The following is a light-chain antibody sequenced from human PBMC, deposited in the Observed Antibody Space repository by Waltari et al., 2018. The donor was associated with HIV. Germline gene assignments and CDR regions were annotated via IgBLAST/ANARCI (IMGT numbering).Light chain of an antibody. CDR2: DVT. J-gene: IGLJ3*02. CDR1: SSDVGGYNY. V-gene: IGLV2-11*01. CDR3: CSYAGGYTLV. Sequence: QSALTQPRSVSGSPGQSVTISCTGTSSDVGGYNYVSWYQQHPGKAPTLMIYDVTRRPSGVPERCSGSKSCNTASLTISGRQAEDEADYFCCSYAGGYTLVFGGGTKLTVL.